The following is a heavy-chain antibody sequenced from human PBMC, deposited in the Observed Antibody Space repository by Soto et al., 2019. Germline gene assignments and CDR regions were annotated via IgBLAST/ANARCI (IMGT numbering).Heavy chain of an antibody. CDR3: ARVRYYYGSGSKTNWFDP. Sequence: ASVKVSCKASGYTFTSYDINWVRQASVQWLEWMGWMNPNSGNTGYAQKFQGRVTMTRNTSISTAYMELSSLRSEDTAVYYCARVRYYYGSGSKTNWFDPWGQGTLVTVS. V-gene: IGHV1-8*01. D-gene: IGHD3-10*01. CDR2: MNPNSGNT. CDR1: GYTFTSYD. J-gene: IGHJ5*02.